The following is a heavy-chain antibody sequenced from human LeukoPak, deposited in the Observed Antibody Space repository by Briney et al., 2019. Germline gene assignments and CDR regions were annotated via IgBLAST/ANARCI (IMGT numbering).Heavy chain of an antibody. D-gene: IGHD3-10*01. Sequence: RASVKVSCKASGYTFTSYGISWVRQAPGQGLEWMGWISPYNGNTNYAQMLQGRVTMTTDTSTSTAYMELTSLRSDDTAVYYCARGYYYDSGSYLDYWGQGTLVTVSS. CDR1: GYTFTSYG. CDR2: ISPYNGNT. CDR3: ARGYYYDSGSYLDY. V-gene: IGHV1-18*01. J-gene: IGHJ4*02.